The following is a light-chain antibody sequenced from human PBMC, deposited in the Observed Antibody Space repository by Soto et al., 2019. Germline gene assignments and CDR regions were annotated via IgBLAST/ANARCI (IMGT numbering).Light chain of an antibody. CDR1: QSVDNY. J-gene: IGKJ5*01. Sequence: EIVLTQSPATLSLSPGERATLSCRASQSVDNYLVWYQQKPGQAPTLLIDDASNRATGIPARFSASGSGTDFTLTISSLEPEDFAVYYCQHRMNWPLTFGQGTRLEIK. CDR3: QHRMNWPLT. V-gene: IGKV3-11*01. CDR2: DAS.